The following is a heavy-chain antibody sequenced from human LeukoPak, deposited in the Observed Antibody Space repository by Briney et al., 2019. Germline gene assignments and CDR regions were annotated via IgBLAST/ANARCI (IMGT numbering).Heavy chain of an antibody. Sequence: GSLRLSCAASGFTFSSYSMNWVRQAPGKGLEWIGSVSYNGGTSYTPSLKSRVTMAVDTSKNQFSLRLSSVTAADTAVYYCVRETGGSSRTEYWGQGTLVTVSS. V-gene: IGHV4-39*07. D-gene: IGHD6-13*01. CDR1: GFTFSSYS. J-gene: IGHJ4*02. CDR3: VRETGGSSRTEY. CDR2: VSYNGGT.